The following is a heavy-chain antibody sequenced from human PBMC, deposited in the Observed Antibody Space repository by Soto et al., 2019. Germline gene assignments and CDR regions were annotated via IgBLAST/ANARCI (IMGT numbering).Heavy chain of an antibody. D-gene: IGHD5-18*01. CDR1: GYTLTELS. Sequence: GASVKVSCKVSGYTLTELSMHWVRQAPGKGLEWMGGFDPEDGETIYAQKFQGRVTMTTDTSTSTAYMELRSLRSDDTAVYYCARIRRGYSYGNWFDPWGQGTLVTVSS. J-gene: IGHJ5*02. V-gene: IGHV1-24*01. CDR2: FDPEDGET. CDR3: ARIRRGYSYGNWFDP.